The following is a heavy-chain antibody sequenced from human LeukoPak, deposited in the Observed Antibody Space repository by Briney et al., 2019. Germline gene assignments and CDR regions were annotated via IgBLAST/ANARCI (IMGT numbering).Heavy chain of an antibody. J-gene: IGHJ4*02. CDR3: ARGRAADVGEDY. Sequence: ASVKVSCKAFGYTFTSYDINWVRQATGQGLEWMGWMNPNSGNTGYAQKFQGRVTMTRNTSISTAYMELSSLRSEDTAVYYCARGRAADVGEDYWGQGTLVTVSS. CDR2: MNPNSGNT. CDR1: GYTFTSYD. D-gene: IGHD6-13*01. V-gene: IGHV1-8*01.